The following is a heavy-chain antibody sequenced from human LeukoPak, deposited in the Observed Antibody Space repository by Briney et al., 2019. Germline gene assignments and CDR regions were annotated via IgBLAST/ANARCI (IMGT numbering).Heavy chain of an antibody. Sequence: SETLSLTCTVSGGSISTSNYYWGWIRQPPGKGLEWIGGIYHSGSTNYNPSLKSRVTISVDTSKNQFSLKLSSVTAADTAVYYCARGSIGLNYWGQGTLVTVSS. V-gene: IGHV4-39*07. CDR2: IYHSGST. CDR1: GGSISTSNYY. CDR3: ARGSIGLNY. J-gene: IGHJ4*02. D-gene: IGHD6-6*01.